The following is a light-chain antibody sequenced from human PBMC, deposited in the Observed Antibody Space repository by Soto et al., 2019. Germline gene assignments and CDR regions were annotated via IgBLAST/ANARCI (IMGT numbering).Light chain of an antibody. CDR3: MQALQTQP. CDR1: QSLLHSNGYNY. V-gene: IGKV2-28*01. J-gene: IGKJ3*01. CDR2: LGS. Sequence: DIVMTQSPLSLPVTPGEPASISCRSSQSLLHSNGYNYLDWYVQKPGQSPQLLIYLGSNRGFGVPDRFSGSGSGTDFTLKISRVEAEDVGVYYCMQALQTQPFGPGTNVDIK.